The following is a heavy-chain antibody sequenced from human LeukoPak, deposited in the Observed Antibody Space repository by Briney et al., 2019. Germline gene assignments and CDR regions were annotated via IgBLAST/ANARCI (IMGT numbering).Heavy chain of an antibody. CDR2: VCSSGST. CDR3: AKGHGVRGDKRLDP. CDR1: GGSISGSC. D-gene: IGHD3-10*02. V-gene: IGHV4-4*07. J-gene: IGHJ5*01. Sequence: SETLSLTCTVSGGSISGSCWSWIRQPAGKGLEWIGRVCSSGSTNYNPSLTSRVTVSVDTSKNRFSLKLSSVTAADTALYYCAKGHGVRGDKRLDPWGQGTLVNGSS.